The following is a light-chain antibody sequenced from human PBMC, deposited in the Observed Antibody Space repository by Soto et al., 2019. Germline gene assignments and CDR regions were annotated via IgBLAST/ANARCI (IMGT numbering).Light chain of an antibody. CDR2: EVS. J-gene: IGLJ2*01. Sequence: SVLTQPASVSGSPGQSITISCTGTSSDVGGYNYVFWYQHHPGKVPKLIIYEVSNRPSGVSNRFSGSKSGNTASLTISGLQAEDEAVYFCSSFASNRDVVFGGGTKVTVL. CDR1: SSDVGGYNY. V-gene: IGLV2-14*01. CDR3: SSFASNRDVV.